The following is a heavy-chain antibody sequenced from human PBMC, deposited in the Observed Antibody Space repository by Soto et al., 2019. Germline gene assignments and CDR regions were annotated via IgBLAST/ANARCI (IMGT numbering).Heavy chain of an antibody. Sequence: EVQLLESGGGLVQPGGSLRLSCAASGFTFSSYAMSWVRQAPGKGLEWVSAISGRGGSTYYADSVKGRFTISRDNSKNTLYLQMNSLRAEDTAVYYCATRLQVQSAVAGINFDYWGQGTLVTVSS. CDR3: ATRLQVQSAVAGINFDY. D-gene: IGHD6-19*01. V-gene: IGHV3-23*01. CDR1: GFTFSSYA. J-gene: IGHJ4*02. CDR2: ISGRGGST.